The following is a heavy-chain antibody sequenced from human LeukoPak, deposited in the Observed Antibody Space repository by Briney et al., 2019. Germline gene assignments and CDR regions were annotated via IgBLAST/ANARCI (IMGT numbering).Heavy chain of an antibody. CDR3: ARATSNTRNGLDI. D-gene: IGHD2-2*01. V-gene: IGHV3-74*01. J-gene: IGHJ3*02. CDR1: GFTFSSYW. Sequence: GGSLRLSCAASGFTFSSYWMHWVRQAPGKGLVWVSRINSDGSSTSYADSVKGRFTISRDNAKNTLYLQMNSLRAEDTAVYYCARATSNTRNGLDIWGQGTMVTVSS. CDR2: INSDGSST.